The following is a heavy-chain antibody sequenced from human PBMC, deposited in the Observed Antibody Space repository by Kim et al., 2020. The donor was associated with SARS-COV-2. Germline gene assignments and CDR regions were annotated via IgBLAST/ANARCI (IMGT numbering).Heavy chain of an antibody. Sequence: SPSFQGQVTISADKSISTAYLQWSSLKASDTAMYYCAKPSSGWYTGEFDYWGQGTLVTVSS. J-gene: IGHJ4*02. D-gene: IGHD6-19*01. CDR3: AKPSSGWYTGEFDY. V-gene: IGHV5-51*01.